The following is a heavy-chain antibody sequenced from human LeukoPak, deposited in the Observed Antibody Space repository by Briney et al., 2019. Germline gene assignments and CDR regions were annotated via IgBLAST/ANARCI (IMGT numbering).Heavy chain of an antibody. CDR3: AKGHTAMITQDD. CDR2: ISYDGSSK. V-gene: IGHV3-30*18. D-gene: IGHD1-20*01. Sequence: GGSLRLSCAVSGFTFSNYDMHWVRQAPGKGLEWVAVISYDGSSKYYADSVKGRFTISRDNSKNTLYLQMNSLRAEDTAVYYCAKGHTAMITQDDRGQGTLVTVSS. CDR1: GFTFSNYD. J-gene: IGHJ4*02.